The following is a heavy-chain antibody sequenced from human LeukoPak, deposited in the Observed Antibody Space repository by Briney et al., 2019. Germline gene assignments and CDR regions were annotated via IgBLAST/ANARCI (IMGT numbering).Heavy chain of an antibody. CDR1: GLPFSSYA. D-gene: IGHD1-26*01. J-gene: IGHJ4*02. V-gene: IGHV3-33*01. Sequence: GGPRRLSCAAPGLPFSSYAMHWVRQAPGKGLEGVAVIWYDGSNKYYADSVKGRFTISRDNSKNTLYLQMNSLRAEDTAVYYCARSSGSYYDGPDYWGQGTLVTVSS. CDR3: ARSSGSYYDGPDY. CDR2: IWYDGSNK.